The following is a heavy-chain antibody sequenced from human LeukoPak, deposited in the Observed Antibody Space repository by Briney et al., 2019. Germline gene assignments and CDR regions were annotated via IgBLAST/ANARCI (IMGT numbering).Heavy chain of an antibody. V-gene: IGHV3-23*01. CDR1: GFTFRSYA. CDR3: ARQLGYCKSGSCYFDF. D-gene: IGHD2-15*01. Sequence: GGSLRLSCVASGFTFRSYAMSWVRQVPGKGLEWVSAISDSGGITYYADSVEGRFTISRDNSKNTLYLQLNSLRVVDTAVYNCARQLGYCKSGSCYFDFWGQGTLVTVSS. CDR2: ISDSGGIT. J-gene: IGHJ4*02.